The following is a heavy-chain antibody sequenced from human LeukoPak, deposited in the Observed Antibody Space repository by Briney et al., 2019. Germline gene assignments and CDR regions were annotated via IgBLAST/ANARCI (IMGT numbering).Heavy chain of an antibody. CDR1: GFTFSSYG. CDR2: ISHDGNNK. J-gene: IGHJ4*02. D-gene: IGHD5-12*01. CDR3: VKVCIVATITGGDY. V-gene: IGHV3-30*18. Sequence: PGGSLRLSCAASGFTFSSYGMHWVRQAPGKGLEWVAVISHDGNNKHYADSVKGRFTISRDNSKNTLNLQMNSLRAEDTAVYYCVKVCIVATITGGDYWGQGTLVTVSS.